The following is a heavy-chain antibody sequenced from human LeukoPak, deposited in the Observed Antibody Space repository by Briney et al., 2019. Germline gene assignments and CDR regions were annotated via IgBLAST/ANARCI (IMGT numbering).Heavy chain of an antibody. J-gene: IGHJ4*02. D-gene: IGHD3-10*01. CDR2: IKSKTDGGTT. CDR3: TTDILIVRGVDHFDY. Sequence: GGSLRLSCAASGFTFSNAWMSRVRQAPGKGLEWVGRIKSKTDGGTTDYAAPVKGRFTISRDDSKNTLYLQMNSLKTEDTAVYYCTTDILIVRGVDHFDYWGQGTLVTVSS. V-gene: IGHV3-15*01. CDR1: GFTFSNAW.